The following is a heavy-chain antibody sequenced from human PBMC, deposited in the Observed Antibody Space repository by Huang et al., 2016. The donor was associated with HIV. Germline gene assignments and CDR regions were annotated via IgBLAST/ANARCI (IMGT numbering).Heavy chain of an antibody. D-gene: IGHD1-26*01. CDR1: GFTFNKFD. J-gene: IGHJ4*02. CDR2: ISYDGSIK. V-gene: IGHV3-30*03. CDR3: DGRGSGTYYDYFEY. Sequence: QVQLVESGGGVVQPGRSLRLSCAAFGFTFNKFDMHWVRQAPGEGLEWVAIISYDGSIKYHADSVKGRFTISRDNSKNTVYLQMNSLRVEDTAVYSKDGRGSGTYYDYFEYWGQGTLVTVSS.